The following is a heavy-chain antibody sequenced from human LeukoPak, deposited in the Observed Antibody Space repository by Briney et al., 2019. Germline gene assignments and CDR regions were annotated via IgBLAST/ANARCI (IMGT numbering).Heavy chain of an antibody. CDR3: ARKRITIFGVVSYFDY. CDR2: INHSGST. CDR1: GGSFSGYY. D-gene: IGHD3-3*01. J-gene: IGHJ4*02. V-gene: IGHV4-34*01. Sequence: SETLSLTCAVYGGSFSGYYWSWIRQPPGKGLEWIGEINHSGSTNYNPSLKSRVTISVDTSKNQFSLKLSSVTAADTAVYYCARKRITIFGVVSYFDYWGQGTLVTVSS.